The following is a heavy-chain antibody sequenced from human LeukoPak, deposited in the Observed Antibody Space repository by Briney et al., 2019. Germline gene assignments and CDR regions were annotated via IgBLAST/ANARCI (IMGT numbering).Heavy chain of an antibody. V-gene: IGHV1-46*01. CDR3: EVVPNY. CDR2: INPSDGST. Sequence: ASVKVSCKASGYTFTSYYMQGVRQAPGQGREWVGIINPSDGSTSSAQKFQGRVTMTRDTSTSTVYMELSRLRSEDTAVYYCEVVPNYWGQGTLVTVSS. D-gene: IGHD3-22*01. J-gene: IGHJ4*02. CDR1: GYTFTSYY.